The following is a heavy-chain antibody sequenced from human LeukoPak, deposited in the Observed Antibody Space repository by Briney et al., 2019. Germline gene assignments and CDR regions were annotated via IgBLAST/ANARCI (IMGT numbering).Heavy chain of an antibody. CDR2: ISSSGSTI. V-gene: IGHV3-48*03. CDR1: GFTFSSYE. CDR3: ARWGRWLHRYYFDY. Sequence: GGSLRPSCAASGFTFSSYEMNWVRQAPGKGLEWVSYISSSGSTIYYADSVKGRFTISRDNAKNSLYLQMNSLRAEDTAVYYCARWGRWLHRYYFDYWGQGTLVTVSS. D-gene: IGHD5-24*01. J-gene: IGHJ4*02.